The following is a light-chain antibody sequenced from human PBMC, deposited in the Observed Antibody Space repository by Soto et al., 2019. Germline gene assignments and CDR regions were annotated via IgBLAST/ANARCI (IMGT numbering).Light chain of an antibody. V-gene: IGKV1-5*03. Sequence: DILMTQSPSALSASVGDRVTITCRASQSISTFLAWYQQKPGKATNLLIYYASNLQSGVPSRFGGSGSGTEFRLTISTLQPDDFATYYCQQYNSYPYTFGQGTKLEIK. J-gene: IGKJ2*01. CDR1: QSISTF. CDR3: QQYNSYPYT. CDR2: YAS.